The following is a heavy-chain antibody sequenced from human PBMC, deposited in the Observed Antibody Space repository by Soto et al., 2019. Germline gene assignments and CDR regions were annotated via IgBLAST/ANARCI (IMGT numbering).Heavy chain of an antibody. Sequence: GGSLRLSCAAAGFICSSYDMSWVRQAPGKGLEWVSTILVDGRTFYVDSVKGRFTISRDSSQNTVYLQMNSLTAGDTALYYCAKETATGGGAFDICGQGTLVTVSS. CDR2: ILVDGRT. CDR1: GFICSSYD. J-gene: IGHJ3*02. V-gene: IGHV3-23*01. CDR3: AKETATGGGAFDI. D-gene: IGHD2-8*02.